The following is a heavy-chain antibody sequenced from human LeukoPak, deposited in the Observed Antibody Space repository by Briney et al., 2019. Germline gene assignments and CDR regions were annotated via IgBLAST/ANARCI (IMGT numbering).Heavy chain of an antibody. J-gene: IGHJ4*02. Sequence: GGSLRLSCAASGFSFSNYAMSWVRQAPGKGLEWVSAISGSGGSTYYADSVKGRFTISRDNSKNTLYLQMNSLRAEDTAVYYCAKSGRAYGSGSYYNDYWGQGTLVTVSS. CDR3: AKSGRAYGSGSYYNDY. CDR2: ISGSGGST. CDR1: GFSFSNYA. V-gene: IGHV3-23*01. D-gene: IGHD3-10*01.